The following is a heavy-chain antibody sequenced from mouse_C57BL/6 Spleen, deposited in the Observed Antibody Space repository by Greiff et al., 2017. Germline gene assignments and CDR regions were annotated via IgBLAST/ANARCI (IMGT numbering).Heavy chain of an antibody. D-gene: IGHD1-1*01. CDR2: IDPSDSYT. Sequence: VQLQQPGAELVRPGTSVKLSCKASGYTFTSYWMHWVKQRPGQGLEWIGVIDPSDSYTNYNQKFKGKATLTVDTSSSTAYMQLSSLTSEDSAVYYCARYYCGSSYYYCDYWGQGTTLTVSS. CDR1: GYTFTSYW. J-gene: IGHJ2*01. V-gene: IGHV1-59*01. CDR3: ARYYCGSSYYYCDY.